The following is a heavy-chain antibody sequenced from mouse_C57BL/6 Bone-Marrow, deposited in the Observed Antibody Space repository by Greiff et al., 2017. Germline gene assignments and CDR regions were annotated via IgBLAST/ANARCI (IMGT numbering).Heavy chain of an antibody. D-gene: IGHD2-2*01. CDR1: GYSFTGYF. J-gene: IGHJ4*01. CDR2: INPYNGDT. V-gene: IGHV1-20*01. Sequence: EVQLQQSGPELVKPGDSVKISCTASGYSFTGYFMNWVMQSHGKSLEWIGRINPYNGDTFYNPKFKGKATLTVDKSSSTAHMELRSLTSEDSAVYYCARWGDDEGASYAMDYWGQGTSVTVSS. CDR3: ARWGDDEGASYAMDY.